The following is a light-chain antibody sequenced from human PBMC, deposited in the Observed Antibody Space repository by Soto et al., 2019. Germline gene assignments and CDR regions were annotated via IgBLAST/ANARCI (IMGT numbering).Light chain of an antibody. CDR1: VLAKRY. V-gene: IGLV3-27*01. J-gene: IGLJ1*01. CDR2: KDS. CDR3: YCAADNNPSV. Sequence: YALTQPSSVSVSPGQTARSTCSGYVLAKRYTRWFQQKPGQAPVLVIYKDSERPSGIPERFSGSSSGTTVTLTISGAQVEDEADYYCYCAADNNPSVFGTGTKVTV.